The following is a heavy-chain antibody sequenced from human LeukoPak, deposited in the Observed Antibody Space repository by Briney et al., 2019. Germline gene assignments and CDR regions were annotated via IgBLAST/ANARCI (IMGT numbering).Heavy chain of an antibody. J-gene: IGHJ4*02. CDR3: TSYDSSGYAPDY. CDR2: IRSKAYGGTT. CDR1: GFTFGDYA. V-gene: IGHV3-49*03. D-gene: IGHD3-22*01. Sequence: GGSPRLSCTASGFTFGDYAMSWFRQAPGKGLEWVSFIRSKAYGGTTEYAASVKGRFTISRDDSKSIAYLQMNSLKTEDTAVYYSTSYDSSGYAPDYWGQGTLVTVSS.